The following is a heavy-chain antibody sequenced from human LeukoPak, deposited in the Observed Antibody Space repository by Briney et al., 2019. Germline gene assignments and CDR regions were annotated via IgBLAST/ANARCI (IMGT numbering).Heavy chain of an antibody. Sequence: PGESLKISCKDSGYSFTSYWIGWVRQMPGKGLEWMGIIYPGDSDTRYSPSFQGQVTISADKSISTAYLQWSSLKASDTAMYYCASLYCSSTSCPTHAFDIWGQGTMVTVSS. V-gene: IGHV5-51*01. J-gene: IGHJ3*02. D-gene: IGHD2-2*01. CDR1: GYSFTSYW. CDR2: IYPGDSDT. CDR3: ASLYCSSTSCPTHAFDI.